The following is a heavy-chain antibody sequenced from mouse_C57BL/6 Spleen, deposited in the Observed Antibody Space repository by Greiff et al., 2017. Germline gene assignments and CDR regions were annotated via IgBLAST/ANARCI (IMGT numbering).Heavy chain of an antibody. V-gene: IGHV1-64*01. CDR3: ARRGRNYCDD. CDR1: GYTFTSYW. Sequence: VQLQQSVAELVKPGASVKISCKASGYTFTSYWMHWVKQRPGQGLEWIGMIHPNSGSTNYNEKFKSKATLTVDKSSSTAYMQLSSLTSEDSAVDYGARRGRNYCDDWGQGTTLTVSS. CDR2: IHPNSGST. J-gene: IGHJ2*01.